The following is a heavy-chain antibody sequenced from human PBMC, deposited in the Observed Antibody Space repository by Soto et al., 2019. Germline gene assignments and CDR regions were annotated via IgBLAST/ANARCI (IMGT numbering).Heavy chain of an antibody. D-gene: IGHD2-21*02. CDR3: ARGGTAEADF. CDR2: ASPLSATT. V-gene: IGHV1-18*01. CDR1: GYTFTGHG. Sequence: QAQLVQSGAEVKEPGASVKVSCKASGYTFTGHGITWVRQAPGQGLEWMGWASPLSATTNYAPKFQGRVTMTTDTSTNMAYMELRSLRSDDTAVYYCARGGTAEADFWGQGTLVTVSS. J-gene: IGHJ4*02.